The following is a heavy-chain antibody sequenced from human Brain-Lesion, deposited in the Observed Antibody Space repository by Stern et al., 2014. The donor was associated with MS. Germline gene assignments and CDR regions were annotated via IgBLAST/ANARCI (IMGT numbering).Heavy chain of an antibody. J-gene: IGHJ6*02. CDR1: GGSISSGGYY. D-gene: IGHD2-2*01. CDR2: IFNSGST. V-gene: IGHV4-61*02. Sequence: VQLVESGPGLVKPSQTLSLSCTVSGGSISSGGYYWSWIRQPAGKGLEWIGRIFNSGSTSYNPSLKSRVTISIDTSKNQFSLRLNSMTAADTAVYYCARGRVVPGFQYYATDVWGQGTTVSVSS. CDR3: ARGRVVPGFQYYATDV.